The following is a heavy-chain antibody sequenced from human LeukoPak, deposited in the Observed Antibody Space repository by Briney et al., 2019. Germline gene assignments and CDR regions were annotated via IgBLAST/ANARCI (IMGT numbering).Heavy chain of an antibody. CDR3: AKGRDSSSWDAFDI. CDR1: GFTFSSYS. J-gene: IGHJ3*02. CDR2: ISSSSSYI. D-gene: IGHD6-13*01. V-gene: IGHV3-21*01. Sequence: GGTLRLSCAASGFTFSSYSMNWVRQAPGKGLEWVSSISSSSSYIYYADSVKGRFTISRDNAKNSLYLQMNSLRAEDTAVYYCAKGRDSSSWDAFDIWGQGTMVTVSS.